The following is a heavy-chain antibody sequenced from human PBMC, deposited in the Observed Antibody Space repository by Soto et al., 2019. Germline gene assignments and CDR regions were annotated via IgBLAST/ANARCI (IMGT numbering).Heavy chain of an antibody. CDR1: GFTFGPFA. J-gene: IGHJ4*02. Sequence: EVQLLESGGGLVQPGGSLRLSCAASGFTFGPFAMNWVRQPPGKGLEWVSGIYGDSTGTFYADSVKGRFTISRDNYKNTLYXQMXXXRAXNTAVYYCAKXVRPDGRWDIDHWGQGTLVTVSS. CDR3: AKXVRPDGRWDIDH. CDR2: IYGDSTGT. V-gene: IGHV3-23*03. D-gene: IGHD1-26*01.